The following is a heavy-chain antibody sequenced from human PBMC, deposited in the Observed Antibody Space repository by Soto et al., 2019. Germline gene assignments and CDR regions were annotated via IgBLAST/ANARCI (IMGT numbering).Heavy chain of an antibody. J-gene: IGHJ4*02. V-gene: IGHV6-1*01. Sequence: SQTLSXTCAISGDXVSSNSAAWNWXRQSPSRGLEWLGRTYYRSKWYNDYAVSVKSRITINPDTSKNQFSLQLNSVTPEDTAVYYCARDRGFVVVPAASPRLDYWGQGTLVTVSS. D-gene: IGHD2-2*01. CDR1: GDXVSSNSAA. CDR3: ARDRGFVVVPAASPRLDY. CDR2: TYYRSKWYN.